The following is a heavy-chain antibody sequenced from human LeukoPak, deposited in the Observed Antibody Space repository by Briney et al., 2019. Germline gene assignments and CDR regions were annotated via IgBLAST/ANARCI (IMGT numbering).Heavy chain of an antibody. D-gene: IGHD2-2*01. V-gene: IGHV3-7*01. J-gene: IGHJ4*02. CDR2: IKQDGSEK. CDR1: GFTFSSYW. CDR3: ARDLEVEGYCSSTSCYGSFYYFDY. Sequence: GGSLRLSCAASGFTFSSYWISWVRQAPGKGLEWVANIKQDGSEKYYVDSVKGRFTISRDNAKNSLYLQMNSLRAEDTAVYYCARDLEVEGYCSSTSCYGSFYYFDYWGQGTLVTVSS.